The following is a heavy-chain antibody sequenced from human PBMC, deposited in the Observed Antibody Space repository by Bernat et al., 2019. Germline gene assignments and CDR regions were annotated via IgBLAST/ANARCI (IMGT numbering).Heavy chain of an antibody. CDR1: GFTFSSYA. J-gene: IGHJ6*02. Sequence: EVQLVESGGGLVQPGGSLRLSCAASGFTFSSYAMHWVRQAPGKGLEYVSAISSNGGSTYYANSVKGRFTISRDKSKNTLYLQMGSLRAEDMAVYYCARDGAPYYDFWSGYYWYYYYGMDVWGQGTTVTVSS. CDR2: ISSNGGST. CDR3: ARDGAPYYDFWSGYYWYYYYGMDV. V-gene: IGHV3-64*01. D-gene: IGHD3-3*01.